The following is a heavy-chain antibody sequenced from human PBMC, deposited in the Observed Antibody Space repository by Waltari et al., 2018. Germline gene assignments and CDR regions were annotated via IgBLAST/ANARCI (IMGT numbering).Heavy chain of an antibody. CDR2: VKRGGGT. CDR3: ARDRGGGLYLDS. Sequence: QLQLQESGPGLVKPSGTLSLTCVVSGDSMISNYFWGWVRQSPGKGLEWLGHVKRGGGTNYSPSFASRVIMSLDTSINHFSLNMHSATAADTAVYYCARDRGGGLYLDSWGRGILVSVSP. V-gene: IGHV4-4*02. CDR1: GDSMISNYF. J-gene: IGHJ4*02. D-gene: IGHD2-15*01.